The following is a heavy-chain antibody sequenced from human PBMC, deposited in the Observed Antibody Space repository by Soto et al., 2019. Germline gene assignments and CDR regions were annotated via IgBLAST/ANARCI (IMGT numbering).Heavy chain of an antibody. CDR2: INPNSGGT. Sequence: QVQLVQSGAEVKKPGASVKVSCKASGYTFTGYYMHWVRQAPGQGLEWMGWINPNSGGTNYAQKFQGWVTMTRDTSISTAYMELSRLRSDDTAVYYCARDSGHSSSSWYYYGMDVWGQGTTVTVSS. CDR1: GYTFTGYY. D-gene: IGHD6-6*01. CDR3: ARDSGHSSSSWYYYGMDV. J-gene: IGHJ6*02. V-gene: IGHV1-2*04.